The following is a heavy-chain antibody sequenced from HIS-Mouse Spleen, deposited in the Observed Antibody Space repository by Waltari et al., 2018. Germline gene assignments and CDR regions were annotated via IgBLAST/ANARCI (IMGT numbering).Heavy chain of an antibody. CDR3: AREGCSSTSCYGSGSYYFDY. CDR2: ISSSSSTI. CDR1: GFTFSSYS. D-gene: IGHD2-2*01. Sequence: EVQLVESGGGLVQPGGSLRLSCAASGFTFSSYSMNWVRQAPGQGLEWVSYISSSSSTIYYADSVKGRFTISRDNAKNSLYLQMNSLRDEDTAVYYCAREGCSSTSCYGSGSYYFDYWGQGTLVTVSS. V-gene: IGHV3-48*02. J-gene: IGHJ4*02.